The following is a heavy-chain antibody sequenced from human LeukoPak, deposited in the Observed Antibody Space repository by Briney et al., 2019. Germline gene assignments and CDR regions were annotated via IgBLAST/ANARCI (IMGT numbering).Heavy chain of an antibody. Sequence: GGSLRLSCATSGFTFSDYYMSWIRQAPGKGLEWVASIKEDGSEKYYVDSVKGRFTISRDNAKNSLYLQMNSLRAEDTAVYYCARLSTGWYGHFDFWGQGTLVTVSS. J-gene: IGHJ4*02. CDR1: GFTFSDYY. D-gene: IGHD6-13*01. CDR2: IKEDGSEK. V-gene: IGHV3-7*03. CDR3: ARLSTGWYGHFDF.